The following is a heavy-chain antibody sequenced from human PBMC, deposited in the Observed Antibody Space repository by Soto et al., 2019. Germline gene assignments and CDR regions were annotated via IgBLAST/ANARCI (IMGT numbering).Heavy chain of an antibody. CDR1: GGSISSYY. J-gene: IGHJ4*02. CDR3: ARDHAGSGWYDY. V-gene: IGHV4-59*01. Sequence: SETLSLTCTVSGGSISSYYWSWIRQPPGKGLEWIGYIYYSGSTNYNPSLKSRVTISVDTSKNQFSLKLSSVTAADTAVYYCARDHAGSGWYDYWGKVTLVTVAS. D-gene: IGHD6-19*01. CDR2: IYYSGST.